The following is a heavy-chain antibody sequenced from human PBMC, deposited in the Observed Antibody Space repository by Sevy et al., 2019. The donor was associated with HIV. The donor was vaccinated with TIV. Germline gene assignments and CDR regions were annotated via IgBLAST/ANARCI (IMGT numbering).Heavy chain of an antibody. D-gene: IGHD2-2*03. Sequence: GGSLRLSCAASGFIFSSYEMSWVRQAPGKGLEWVSHISQSGGTTYYSDSVKGRFTISRDNAKNSLYLQMNSLRAEDTALYYCAKDIRSGYCSSTSCQYYGMDVWGQGTTVTVSS. CDR1: GFIFSSYE. J-gene: IGHJ6*02. CDR3: AKDIRSGYCSSTSCQYYGMDV. CDR2: ISQSGGTT. V-gene: IGHV3-48*03.